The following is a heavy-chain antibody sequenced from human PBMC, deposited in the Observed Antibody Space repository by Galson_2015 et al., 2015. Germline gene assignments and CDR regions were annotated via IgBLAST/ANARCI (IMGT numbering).Heavy chain of an antibody. Sequence: ETLSLTCSVSGNSIEIYYWSWIRQSPEKGLDWIADIYYRGSTNYNPSLTSRVTISVDTSKSQVSLNLTSVTAADTAVYFCAGGWSRDAFHIWGKGQWSPSLQ. CDR1: GNSIEIYY. CDR2: IYYRGST. V-gene: IGHV4-59*01. J-gene: IGHJ3*02. CDR3: AGGWSRDAFHI. D-gene: IGHD2-15*01.